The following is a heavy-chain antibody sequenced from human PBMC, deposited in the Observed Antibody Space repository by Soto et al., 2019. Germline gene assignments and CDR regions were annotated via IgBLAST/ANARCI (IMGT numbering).Heavy chain of an antibody. Sequence: SQSLSLTCAISGDSVSSDSPGWNWIRQSPSRCLEWLGRTYYMSKWYNDYAVSVKSRITINPDTSKNQFSLQLNSVTSEDKAVYYCARDKRVPLHHMDVWGQGTTVTV. J-gene: IGHJ6*02. CDR3: ARDKRVPLHHMDV. D-gene: IGHD1-1*01. V-gene: IGHV6-1*01. CDR2: TYYMSKWYN. CDR1: GDSVSSDSPG.